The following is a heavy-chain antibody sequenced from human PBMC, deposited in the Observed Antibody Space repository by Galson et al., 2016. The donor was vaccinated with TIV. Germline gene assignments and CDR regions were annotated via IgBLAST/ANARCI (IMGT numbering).Heavy chain of an antibody. CDR2: LYYTGTT. V-gene: IGHV4-39*07. D-gene: IGHD3-16*01. CDR1: GGSLISPTYY. Sequence: ETLSLTCTVSGGSLISPTYYWGWIRQPPGRGLEWIGSLYYTGTTFYNPSLKSRVTMSLDTSNNQFSLELRSMTAADTAFYYCAQFGAYYHYIDVWGKGTTVTVSS. CDR3: AQFGAYYHYIDV. J-gene: IGHJ6*03.